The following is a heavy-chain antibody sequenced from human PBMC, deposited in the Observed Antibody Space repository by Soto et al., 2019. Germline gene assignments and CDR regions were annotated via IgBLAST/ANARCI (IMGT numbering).Heavy chain of an antibody. V-gene: IGHV4-59*08. CDR1: GGSISSYY. CDR3: ARRGFIAVAFDY. CDR2: IYYSGST. D-gene: IGHD6-19*01. J-gene: IGHJ4*02. Sequence: SETLSLTCTVSGGSISSYYWSWIRQPPGKGLEWIGYIYYSGSTNYNPSLKSRVTISVDTSKNQFSLKLSSVTAADTALYYCARRGFIAVAFDYWGQGTLVTVSS.